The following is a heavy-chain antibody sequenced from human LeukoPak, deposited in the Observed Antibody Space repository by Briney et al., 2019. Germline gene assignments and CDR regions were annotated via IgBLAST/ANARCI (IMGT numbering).Heavy chain of an antibody. CDR2: IYTSGST. V-gene: IGHV4-61*02. D-gene: IGHD2-8*01. CDR3: ARTLYGRGDFDY. Sequence: PSETLSLNCTVSGGSISSSSYYWSWIRQPAGKGLEWIGRIYTSGSTNYNPSLKSRVTMSVDTSKNQFSLKLSSVTAADTAVYYCARTLYGRGDFDYWGQGTLVTVSS. J-gene: IGHJ4*02. CDR1: GGSISSSSYY.